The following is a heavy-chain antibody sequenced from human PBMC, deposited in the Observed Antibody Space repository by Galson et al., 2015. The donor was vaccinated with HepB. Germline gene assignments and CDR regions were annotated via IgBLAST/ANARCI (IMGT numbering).Heavy chain of an antibody. CDR1: GSAFTSYG. D-gene: IGHD3-22*01. CDR3: ARDYYDSSGDGFDI. Sequence: SVKVSCRASGSAFTSYGIRWVRQAPGQGLEWMGWISAYNGNTNYAQKLQGRVTMTTDTSTSTAYMELRSLRSDDTAVYYCARDYYDSSGDGFDIWGQGTMVTVSS. CDR2: ISAYNGNT. V-gene: IGHV1-18*01. J-gene: IGHJ3*02.